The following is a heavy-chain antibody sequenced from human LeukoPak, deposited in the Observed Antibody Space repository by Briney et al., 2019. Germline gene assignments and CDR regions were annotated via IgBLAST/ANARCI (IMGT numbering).Heavy chain of an antibody. Sequence: GGSLRLSCAASGFTFSTYAMHWVRQAPGKGLEWVAVISYDGSNKYYADSVKGRFTISRDNSKNTLYLRMNSLRAEDTAVYYCASENYYDSSGYYYLHPFDYWGQGTLVTVSS. CDR3: ASENYYDSSGYYYLHPFDY. CDR2: ISYDGSNK. D-gene: IGHD3-22*01. V-gene: IGHV3-30-3*01. CDR1: GFTFSTYA. J-gene: IGHJ4*02.